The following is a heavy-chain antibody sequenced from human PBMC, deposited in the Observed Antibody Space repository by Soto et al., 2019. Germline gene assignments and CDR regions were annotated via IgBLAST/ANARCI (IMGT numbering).Heavy chain of an antibody. Sequence: QVQLQQWGAGLLKPSETLSLTCAVYGGYFSGYYWSWIRQPPGKGLEWIGEINHSGSTNYNPSLMCRVTISLDTSKNQFSLKLSSVTAADTAVYYCARGPLLNIVVLVAATQRRGWFDPWGQGTLVTVSS. CDR1: GGYFSGYY. D-gene: IGHD2-15*01. CDR2: INHSGST. J-gene: IGHJ5*02. CDR3: ARGPLLNIVVLVAATQRRGWFDP. V-gene: IGHV4-34*01.